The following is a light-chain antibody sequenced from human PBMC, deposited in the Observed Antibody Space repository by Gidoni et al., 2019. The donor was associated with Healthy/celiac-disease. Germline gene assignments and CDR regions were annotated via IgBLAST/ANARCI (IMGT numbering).Light chain of an antibody. V-gene: IGLV2-14*03. CDR2: DVS. CDR3: SSYTSSSVV. CDR1: SSDVGGYNY. Sequence: HSALTPPASVSGSPGQSITISCTGTSSDVGGYNYVSWYQQHPGKAPKLMIYDVSNRPSGVSNRFSGSKSGNTASLTISGLQAEDEADYYCSSYTSSSVVFGGGTKLTVL. J-gene: IGLJ2*01.